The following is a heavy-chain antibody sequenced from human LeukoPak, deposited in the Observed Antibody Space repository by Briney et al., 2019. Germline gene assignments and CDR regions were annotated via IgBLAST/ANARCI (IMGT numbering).Heavy chain of an antibody. Sequence: SETLSLTCAVSGGSISSNNWWGWVRQPPGKGLEWIGEIYHSGSPNYNPSLKSRVTISVDKSRNHFSLNLSSVTAADTAVYYCARVTINTGHSCNYGGKGPRVTVSS. CDR3: ARVTINTGHSCNY. D-gene: IGHD2-2*01. CDR1: GGSISSNNW. J-gene: IGHJ4*02. CDR2: IYHSGSP. V-gene: IGHV4-4*02.